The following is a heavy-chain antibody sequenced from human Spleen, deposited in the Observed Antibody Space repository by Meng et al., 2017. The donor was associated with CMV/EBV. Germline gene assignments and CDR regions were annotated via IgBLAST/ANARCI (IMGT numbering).Heavy chain of an antibody. CDR1: GFTFSSYE. CDR3: ARGQFCTKTTCYTRPPDY. Sequence: GESLKISCAASGFTFSSYEMNWVRQAPGKGLEWVSYISSSGSTIYYADSVKGRFTISRDNAKNSLYLQMNSLRAEDTAVYYCARGQFCTKTTCYTRPPDYWGQGTLVTVSS. V-gene: IGHV3-48*03. D-gene: IGHD2-2*02. J-gene: IGHJ4*02. CDR2: ISSSGSTI.